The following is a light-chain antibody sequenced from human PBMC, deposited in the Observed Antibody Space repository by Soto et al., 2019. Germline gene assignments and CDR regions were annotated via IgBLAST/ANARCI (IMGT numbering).Light chain of an antibody. CDR3: QSYDSSLRAYV. V-gene: IGLV1-40*01. CDR1: SSNIGAGYD. CDR2: GNT. J-gene: IGLJ1*01. Sequence: QAVVTQPPSVSGAPGQRVTISCTGISSNIGAGYDVHWYQQFPGAAPKLLIYGNTNRPSGVPNRFSGSKSGTSASLAITELQAEDEADYYCQSYDSSLRAYVFGAGTKVTVL.